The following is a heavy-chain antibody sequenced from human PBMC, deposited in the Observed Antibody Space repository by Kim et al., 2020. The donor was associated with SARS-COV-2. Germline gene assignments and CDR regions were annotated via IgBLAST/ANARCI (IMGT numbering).Heavy chain of an antibody. CDR3: ARKVVAMVLVVVVAAAFDY. CDR2: INHSGST. D-gene: IGHD2-15*01. V-gene: IGHV4-34*01. J-gene: IGHJ4*02. CDR1: GGSFSGYY. Sequence: SETLSLTCAVYGGSFSGYYWSWIRQPPGKGLEWIGVINHSGSTNYNPSLKSRVTISVDTSKNQCSLKLSSVTAADTAVYDCARKVVAMVLVVVVAAAFDYWGQGTLVTVSS.